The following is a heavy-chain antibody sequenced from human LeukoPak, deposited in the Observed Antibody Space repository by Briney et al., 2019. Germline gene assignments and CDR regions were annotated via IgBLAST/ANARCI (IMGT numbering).Heavy chain of an antibody. CDR1: GYTFTSYG. D-gene: IGHD3-16*02. CDR2: ISPYTGNT. V-gene: IGHV1-18*04. Sequence: ASVKVSCKASGYTFTSYGISWVRQAPGQGLEWMGSISPYTGNTKYAERFQDRVIMTTDTSTRTAYMELRSLRSDDTAVFYCARDQYDSVWGSYRPYFDYWGQGTLVTVSS. CDR3: ARDQYDSVWGSYRPYFDY. J-gene: IGHJ4*02.